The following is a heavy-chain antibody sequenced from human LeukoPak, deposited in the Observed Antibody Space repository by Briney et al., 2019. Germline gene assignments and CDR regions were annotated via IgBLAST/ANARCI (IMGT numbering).Heavy chain of an antibody. Sequence: PSKTLSLTCTVSGGSVSSGSYYWSWIRQPPGKGLEWIGYIYYSGSTNYNPSLKSRVTISVDTSKNQFSLKLSSVTAADTAVYYCARDGGAYYDFWSGYYAPSYFDYWGQGTLVTVSS. J-gene: IGHJ4*02. CDR3: ARDGGAYYDFWSGYYAPSYFDY. CDR2: IYYSGST. V-gene: IGHV4-61*01. CDR1: GGSVSSGSYY. D-gene: IGHD3-3*01.